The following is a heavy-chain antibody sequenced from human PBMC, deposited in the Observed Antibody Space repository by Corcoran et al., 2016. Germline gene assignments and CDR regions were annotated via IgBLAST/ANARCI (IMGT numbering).Heavy chain of an antibody. J-gene: IGHJ4*02. V-gene: IGHV3-48*04. D-gene: IGHD3-16*01. Sequence: EVQLVESGGGLVQPGGSLRLSCAASGFTFSSYSMNWVRQAPGKGLEWVSYISSSSSTIYYADSGKGRFTISRDNAKNSLYLQMNSLRAEDTAVDYCARGGWGGIDYWGQGTLVTVSS. CDR2: ISSSSSTI. CDR3: ARGGWGGIDY. CDR1: GFTFSSYS.